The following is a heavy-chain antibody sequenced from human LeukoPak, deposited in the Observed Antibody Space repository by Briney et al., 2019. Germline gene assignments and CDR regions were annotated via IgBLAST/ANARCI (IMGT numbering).Heavy chain of an antibody. CDR2: ISSSSSYI. Sequence: GGSLRLSCAASGFTFSSYSMNWVRQAPGKGLEWASSISSSSSYIYYADSVKGRFTISRDNAKNSLYLQMNSLRAEDTAVYYCARDRVGDFWSGYNPPDYWGQGTLVTVSS. J-gene: IGHJ4*02. D-gene: IGHD3-3*01. CDR1: GFTFSSYS. V-gene: IGHV3-21*01. CDR3: ARDRVGDFWSGYNPPDY.